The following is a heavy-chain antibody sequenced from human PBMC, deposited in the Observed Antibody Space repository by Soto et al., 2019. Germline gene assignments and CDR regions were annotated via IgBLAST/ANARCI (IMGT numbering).Heavy chain of an antibody. J-gene: IGHJ6*02. CDR1: GLTVSSNY. CDR2: TYTGGET. CDR3: VRMGQWRVPGDFYYGMDV. V-gene: IGHV3-53*01. D-gene: IGHD6-19*01. Sequence: EVQLVESGGGLIQPGGSLRLSCAASGLTVSSNYMNWVRQAPGQGLEWVSLTYTGGETTYADSVKGRFTVSRDNSKNRLYLQMSSLRTEDTAVYYCVRMGQWRVPGDFYYGMDVWGQGTSVTVSS.